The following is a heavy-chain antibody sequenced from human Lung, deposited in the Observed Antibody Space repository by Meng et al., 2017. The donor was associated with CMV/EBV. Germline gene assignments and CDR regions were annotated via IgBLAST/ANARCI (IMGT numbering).Heavy chain of an antibody. CDR1: GYTFTNFG. CDR3: ARDSSGYYYTDDY. D-gene: IGHD3-22*01. CDR2: ISGYKGNT. V-gene: IGHV1-18*01. Sequence: QVQLVQSGAEVKKPGASVKVSCKASGYTFTNFGISWVRQAPGQGLDWMGWISGYKGNTNYAQKFQGRVTMTTNTSTSTAYMELGSLRSDDTAVYHCARDSSGYYYTDDYWGQGTLVTVSS. J-gene: IGHJ4*02.